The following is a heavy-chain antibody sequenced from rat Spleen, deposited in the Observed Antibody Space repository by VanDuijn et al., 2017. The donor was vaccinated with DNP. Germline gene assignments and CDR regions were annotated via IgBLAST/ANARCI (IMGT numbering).Heavy chain of an antibody. Sequence: EVQLQESGPGLVKPPQSLSLTCSVTDYSITSSYRWNWIRKFPGNKLEWMGSVNSAGTTNYNPSLKSRIPITRDTSKNQFFLQLTSVTTEDTAPYYCARWRIGPHYFDYWGQGVMVTVSS. CDR1: DYSITSSYR. J-gene: IGHJ2*01. V-gene: IGHV3-3*01. CDR3: ARWRIGPHYFDY. CDR2: VNSAGTT. D-gene: IGHD1-11*01.